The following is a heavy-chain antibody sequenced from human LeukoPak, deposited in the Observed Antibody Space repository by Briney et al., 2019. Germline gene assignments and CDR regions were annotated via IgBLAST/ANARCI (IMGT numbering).Heavy chain of an antibody. CDR2: VFYSGNT. Sequence: PSETLSLTCTVSGGSISTYYWSWIRQPPGRGLEWIGYVFYSGNTRYNPSLKSRVSISIDTSKNQFSLKLSSVTAADTAVYYCARDSGYDSEAFAIWGQGTVVTVSS. CDR1: GGSISTYY. D-gene: IGHD5-12*01. CDR3: ARDSGYDSEAFAI. V-gene: IGHV4-59*01. J-gene: IGHJ3*02.